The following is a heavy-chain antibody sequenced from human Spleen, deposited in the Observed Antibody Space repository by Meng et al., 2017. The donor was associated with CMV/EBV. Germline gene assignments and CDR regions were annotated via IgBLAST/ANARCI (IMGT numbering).Heavy chain of an antibody. CDR2: ISDTGTPR. CDR3: ARDARSSGYEETTLDP. V-gene: IGHV3-11*04. D-gene: IGHD3-22*01. Sequence: GGSLRLSCAASGFTFGDHYMSWVRQAPGKGLEWVAYISDTGTPRYNRDSGKGRFTISRDTAKGSLYLQMNSLRVEDTAVYYCARDARSSGYEETTLDPWGQGTLVTVSS. J-gene: IGHJ5*02. CDR1: GFTFGDHY.